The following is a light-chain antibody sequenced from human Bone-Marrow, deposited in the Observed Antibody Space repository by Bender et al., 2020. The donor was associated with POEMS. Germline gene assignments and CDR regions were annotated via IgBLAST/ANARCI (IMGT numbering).Light chain of an antibody. J-gene: IGLJ1*01. Sequence: QSALTQPASVSESPGQSITVSCTGDNTDLGPHSVVSWYQQHPGRVPKVMIYEDTKRPSGVSDRFSASRSGRTASLTISGLQAEDGADYYCSSYDATTTLFVFGSGTKVSVL. CDR1: NTDLGPHSV. V-gene: IGLV2-23*02. CDR2: EDT. CDR3: SSYDATTTLFV.